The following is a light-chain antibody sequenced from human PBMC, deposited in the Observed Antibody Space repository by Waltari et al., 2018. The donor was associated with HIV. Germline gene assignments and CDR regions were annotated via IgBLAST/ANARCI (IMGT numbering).Light chain of an antibody. CDR1: ASPKHY. Sequence: SSELTQPPSVSVSPGQTARITCSGAASPKHYPHWFPQKPGQAPVVVIHKNTERPSGKPERFSASRSGTTVTLTITGVQTDDEADYYCLSADRSGTYVFGPGTTVTVL. CDR2: KNT. V-gene: IGLV3-25*03. CDR3: LSADRSGTYV. J-gene: IGLJ1*01.